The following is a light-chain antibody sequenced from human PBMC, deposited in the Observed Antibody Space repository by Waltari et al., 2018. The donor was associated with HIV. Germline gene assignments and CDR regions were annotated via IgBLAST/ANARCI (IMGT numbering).Light chain of an antibody. Sequence: QSVLTQPPSASGTPGQRVTISCSGSRSNIGKNFIYWYQQFPVTAPKLLIYRNDQRPSGVPDRFSGSKSGTSASLAISGLRSEDEADYYCATWDDSLSGWVFGGGTKLTVL. CDR1: RSNIGKNF. CDR3: ATWDDSLSGWV. J-gene: IGLJ3*02. V-gene: IGLV1-47*01. CDR2: RND.